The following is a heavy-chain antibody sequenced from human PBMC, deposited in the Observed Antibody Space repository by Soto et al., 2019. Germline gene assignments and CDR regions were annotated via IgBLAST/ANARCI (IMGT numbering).Heavy chain of an antibody. V-gene: IGHV4-34*01. CDR2: INQSGST. CDR3: ARVTEIWFVDPAGAFDI. J-gene: IGHJ3*02. CDR1: GGSFSGYY. Sequence: QVQLQQWGAGLLKPSETLSLTCAVYGGSFSGYYWSWIRQPPGKGLEWMGEINQSGSTNYNPSLRRRITLSVDTSKNQFSLKLSFVTAADTPVYYCARVTEIWFVDPAGAFDIWGQGTMVTVSS. D-gene: IGHD3-10*01.